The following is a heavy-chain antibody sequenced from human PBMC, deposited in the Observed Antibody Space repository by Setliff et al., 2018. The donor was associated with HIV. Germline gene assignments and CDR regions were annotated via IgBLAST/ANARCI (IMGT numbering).Heavy chain of an antibody. Sequence: PGGSLRLSCAVSGFTFSTYGMHWVRQAPGKGLEWVTFIEHDGSKKFYADSVKGRFTISRDNTKNTLYLQMNSLRAEDTAVYYCAKDPPSSSWYYFDYWGQGTLVTVSS. CDR1: GFTFSTYG. D-gene: IGHD6-13*01. V-gene: IGHV3-30*02. J-gene: IGHJ4*02. CDR3: AKDPPSSSWYYFDY. CDR2: IEHDGSKK.